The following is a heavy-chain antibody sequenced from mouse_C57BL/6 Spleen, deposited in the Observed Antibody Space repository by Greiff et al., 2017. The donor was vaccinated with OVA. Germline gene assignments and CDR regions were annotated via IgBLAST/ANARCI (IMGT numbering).Heavy chain of an antibody. CDR2: IDPETGGP. V-gene: IGHV1-15*01. CDR3: TREEITTVYYFDY. J-gene: IGHJ2*01. Sequence: QVQLQQSGAELVRPGASVKLSCKASGYTFTDYEMHWVKQTPVHGLEWIGAIDPETGGPAYNQKFKGKAILTADKSSSTAYMELRSLTSEDSAVYYCTREEITTVYYFDYWGQGTTLTVAS. CDR1: GYTFTDYE. D-gene: IGHD1-1*01.